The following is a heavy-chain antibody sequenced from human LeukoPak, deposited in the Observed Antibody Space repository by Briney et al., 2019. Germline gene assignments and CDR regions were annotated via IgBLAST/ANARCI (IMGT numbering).Heavy chain of an antibody. CDR2: TYYRSKWYS. J-gene: IGHJ3*02. CDR1: GDSVSSRAAS. Sequence: SQTLSLTCAISGDSVSSRAASWNWIRQSPSRGLEWLGRTYYRSKWYSEYAGCVRGRITIDADTSKNQFSLQLHSVIPEEMAVYYCARDAGNHVLQAFDIWGQGTMVTVSS. V-gene: IGHV6-1*01. CDR3: ARDAGNHVLQAFDI. D-gene: IGHD2-8*01.